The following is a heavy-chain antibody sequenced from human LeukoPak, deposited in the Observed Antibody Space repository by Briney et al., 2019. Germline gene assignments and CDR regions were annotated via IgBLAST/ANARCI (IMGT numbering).Heavy chain of an antibody. CDR3: ARGVSPDAFDI. V-gene: IGHV1-69*05. D-gene: IGHD2-8*01. CDR1: GGTFSSYA. CDR2: IIPIFGTA. J-gene: IGHJ3*02. Sequence: ASVKVSCKASGGTFSSYAISWVRQAPGQGLEWMGGIIPIFGTANYAQKFQGRVTMTTDTSTSTAYMELRSLRSDDTAVYYCARGVSPDAFDIWGQGTMVTVSS.